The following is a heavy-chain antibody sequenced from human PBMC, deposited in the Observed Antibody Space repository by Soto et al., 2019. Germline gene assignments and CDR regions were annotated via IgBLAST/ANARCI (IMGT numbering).Heavy chain of an antibody. Sequence: GGSLRLSCAASGFIFNNYWMHWVRQAPGKGLVWVARINGDGSTTTYVGSAKGRFTISRDNAKNTVYLQMNSLGVEDTAVYYCGRGSGPRGRPYWGQGILVTVSS. V-gene: IGHV3-74*01. CDR2: INGDGSTT. CDR3: GRGSGPRGRPY. D-gene: IGHD1-26*01. J-gene: IGHJ4*02. CDR1: GFIFNNYW.